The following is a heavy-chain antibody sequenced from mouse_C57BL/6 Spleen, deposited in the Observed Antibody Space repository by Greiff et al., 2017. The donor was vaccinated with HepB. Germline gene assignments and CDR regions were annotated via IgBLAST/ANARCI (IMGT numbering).Heavy chain of an antibody. CDR3: ARRGYYGSYWYFDV. CDR1: GFTFSDYY. D-gene: IGHD1-1*01. V-gene: IGHV5-12*01. J-gene: IGHJ1*03. CDR2: ISNGGGST. Sequence: EVQRVESGGGLVQPGGSLKLSCAASGFTFSDYYMYWVRQTPEKRLEWVAYISNGGGSTYYPDTVKGRFTISRDNAKNTLYLQMSRLKSEDTAMYYCARRGYYGSYWYFDVWGTGTTVTVSS.